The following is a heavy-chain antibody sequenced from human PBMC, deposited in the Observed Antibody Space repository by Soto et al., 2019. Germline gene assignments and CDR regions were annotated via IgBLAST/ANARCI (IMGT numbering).Heavy chain of an antibody. Sequence: GASGKVSCKASGYTFTSYYMHWVRQAPGQGLEWMGIINPSGGSTSYPQKFQGRVTMTRDTSTSTVYMELSSLRSEDTAVYYCARGCISTSCYGDWFDPWGQGTLVTVSS. CDR1: GYTFTSYY. V-gene: IGHV1-46*01. D-gene: IGHD2-2*01. J-gene: IGHJ5*02. CDR2: INPSGGST. CDR3: ARGCISTSCYGDWFDP.